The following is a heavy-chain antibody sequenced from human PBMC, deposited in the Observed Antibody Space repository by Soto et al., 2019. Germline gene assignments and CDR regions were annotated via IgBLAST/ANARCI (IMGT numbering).Heavy chain of an antibody. Sequence: SYTLALTCTVCGDSIRSYYWSWIRQPAGKGLEWIGRIYTSGSTNYNPSLKSRVTMSVDTSKNQFSLKLSSVTAADTAVYYCARVSGVVRGVIAHNWFDPWGQGTLVTVSS. V-gene: IGHV4-4*07. D-gene: IGHD3-10*01. CDR3: ARVSGVVRGVIAHNWFDP. J-gene: IGHJ5*02. CDR2: IYTSGST. CDR1: GDSIRSYY.